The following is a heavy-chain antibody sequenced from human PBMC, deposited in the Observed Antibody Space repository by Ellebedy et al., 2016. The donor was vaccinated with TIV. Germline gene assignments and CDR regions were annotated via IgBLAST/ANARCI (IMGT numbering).Heavy chain of an antibody. CDR1: GGSISNSDYY. J-gene: IGHJ4*02. CDR3: ARDRGENTVKYFDY. V-gene: IGHV4-39*07. Sequence: MPGGSLRLSCTVSGGSISNSDYYWNWIRQPPGKGLEWIGSIYYSGSAYYNPSLKSRVTVSVDTSKNQFSLNLNSVTAADTAVYYCARDRGENTVKYFDYWGQGALVTVSS. CDR2: IYYSGSA. D-gene: IGHD4-17*01.